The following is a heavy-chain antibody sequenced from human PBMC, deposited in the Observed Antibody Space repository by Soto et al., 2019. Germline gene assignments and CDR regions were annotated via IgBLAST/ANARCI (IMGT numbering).Heavy chain of an antibody. CDR3: VRGSKRWLRHFDL. V-gene: IGHV1-46*03. J-gene: IGHJ2*01. D-gene: IGHD2-2*01. CDR2: INPSDGTT. Sequence: QVQLVQSGPEVKEPGASVRVSCEASGYTFTGHYLYWVRQAPGQGLEWMGIINPSDGTTTYAQKFEGRVTMSRDTSTSSVYMEMSSLTYEDTAVYYCVRGSKRWLRHFDLWGRGTLVTISS. CDR1: GYTFTGHY.